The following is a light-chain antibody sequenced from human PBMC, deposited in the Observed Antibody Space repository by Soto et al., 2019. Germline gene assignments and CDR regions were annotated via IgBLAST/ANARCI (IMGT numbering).Light chain of an antibody. Sequence: QSVLTQPPSASGSPGQSGTISCTGSSSDVGRYNHVSWYQQHPGKDPKLIIFDVDKRPSGVPDRFSGSKSVNTASLTVSGLQAEYEADYYCSAYAGSIFVFGTGTKLTVL. CDR2: DVD. CDR3: SAYAGSIFV. J-gene: IGLJ1*01. CDR1: SSDVGRYNH. V-gene: IGLV2-8*01.